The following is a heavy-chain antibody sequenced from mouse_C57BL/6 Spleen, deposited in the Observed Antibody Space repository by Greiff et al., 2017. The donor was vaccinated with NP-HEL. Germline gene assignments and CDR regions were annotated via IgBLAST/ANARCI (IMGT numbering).Heavy chain of an antibody. CDR1: GYTFTSYW. D-gene: IGHD2-4*01. V-gene: IGHV1-74*01. Sequence: VQLQQPGAELVKPGASVKVSCKASGYTFTSYWMHWVKQRPGQGLEWIGRIHPSDSDTNYNQKFQGKATITADTSSNTAYLQLSSLTSEDTAIYYCARWGLRHYFDYWGQGTTLTVSS. CDR2: IHPSDSDT. CDR3: ARWGLRHYFDY. J-gene: IGHJ2*01.